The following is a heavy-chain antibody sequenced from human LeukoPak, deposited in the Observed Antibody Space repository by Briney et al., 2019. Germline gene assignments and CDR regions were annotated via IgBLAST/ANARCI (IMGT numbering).Heavy chain of an antibody. D-gene: IGHD1-14*01. CDR3: ARDKSIPNLDAFDI. J-gene: IGHJ3*02. CDR1: GFMFRSYW. Sequence: GGSLRLSCAASGFMFRSYWMTWVRQAPGKGLEWVANTKQGGSEINYLDSVRGRFTISRDDTRNSLYLQMNSLRVEDTAVYYCARDKSIPNLDAFDIWGQGTMVTVSS. CDR2: TKQGGSEI. V-gene: IGHV3-7*05.